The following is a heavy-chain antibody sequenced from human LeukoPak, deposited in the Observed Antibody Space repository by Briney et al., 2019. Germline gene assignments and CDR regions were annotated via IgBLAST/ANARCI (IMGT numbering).Heavy chain of an antibody. CDR1: GGSISSYH. V-gene: IGHV4-4*07. J-gene: IGHJ5*02. CDR3: ARDLHEDYGDYGFKGWFDP. D-gene: IGHD4-17*01. CDR2: IYTSGST. Sequence: PSETLSLTCTVSGGSISSYHWSWIRQPAGKGLEWIGRIYTSGSTNYNPSLKSRVTMSVDTSKNQFSLKLSSVTAADTAVYYCARDLHEDYGDYGFKGWFDPWGQGTLVTVSS.